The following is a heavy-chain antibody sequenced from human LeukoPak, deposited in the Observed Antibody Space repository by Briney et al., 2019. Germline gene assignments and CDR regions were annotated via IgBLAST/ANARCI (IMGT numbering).Heavy chain of an antibody. CDR3: ARVRTGYGSGWWFDP. CDR1: GGSISSGSYY. J-gene: IGHJ5*02. Sequence: SQTLSLTCTVSGGSISSGSYYWSWIRQPAGKGLEWIGRIYTSGSTNYNPSLKSRVTVSVDTSKNQFSLKLSSVTAADTAVYYCARVRTGYGSGWWFDPWGQGTLVTVSS. V-gene: IGHV4-61*02. CDR2: IYTSGST. D-gene: IGHD3-10*01.